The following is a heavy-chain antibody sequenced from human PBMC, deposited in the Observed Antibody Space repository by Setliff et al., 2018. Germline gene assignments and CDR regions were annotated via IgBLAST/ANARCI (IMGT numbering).Heavy chain of an antibody. Sequence: PGGSLRLSCSASGFTLSTYWMNWVRQAPGKGLEWVAHIKQDGSEEYYVDSVKGRFTISRDNAKNSLYLQMNSLRAEDTAVYYCAKALSSSWYSGFFDYWGQGTLVTVSS. V-gene: IGHV3-7*03. CDR1: GFTLSTYW. J-gene: IGHJ4*02. CDR2: IKQDGSEE. CDR3: AKALSSSWYSGFFDY. D-gene: IGHD6-13*01.